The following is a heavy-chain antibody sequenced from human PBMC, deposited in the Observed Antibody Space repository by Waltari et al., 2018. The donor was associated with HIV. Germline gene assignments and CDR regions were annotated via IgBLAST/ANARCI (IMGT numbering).Heavy chain of an antibody. Sequence: QVQLVQSGAEVKKPGASVKVSCKASGYTFTSYAMHWLRPAPGQRPEWMGWINAGNGNTKYSQKFQGRVTITRDTSASTAYMELSSLRSEDTAVYYCARDAGRYYDSSGHKGWFDPWGQGTLVTVSS. J-gene: IGHJ5*02. CDR3: ARDAGRYYDSSGHKGWFDP. CDR2: INAGNGNT. V-gene: IGHV1-3*01. CDR1: GYTFTSYA. D-gene: IGHD3-22*01.